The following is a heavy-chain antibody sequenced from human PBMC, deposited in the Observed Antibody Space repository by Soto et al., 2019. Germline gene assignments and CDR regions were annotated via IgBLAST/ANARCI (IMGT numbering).Heavy chain of an antibody. CDR2: INPKNGDT. Sequence: QVQLVQSGAEVRKPGASVKVSCRASGYTFTGYYFHWLRQAPGQGLEWMAWINPKNGDTKYAQNFQGRVTMTRDTSISTANMELTRLTYDDTAIYYCARSSGSYSYYGMDVWRQGTTVTVSS. CDR3: ARSSGSYSYYGMDV. J-gene: IGHJ6*02. D-gene: IGHD1-26*01. CDR1: GYTFTGYY. V-gene: IGHV1-2*02.